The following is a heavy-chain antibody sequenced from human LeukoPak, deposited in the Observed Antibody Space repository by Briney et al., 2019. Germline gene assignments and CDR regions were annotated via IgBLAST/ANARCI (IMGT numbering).Heavy chain of an antibody. D-gene: IGHD3-10*01. CDR1: GFTFSSYA. J-gene: IGHJ5*02. Sequence: GGSLRLSCAASGFTFSSYAMHWVRQAPGKGLEYVSAISSNGGSTYYANSVKGRFTISRDNSKNTLYLQMGSLRAEDMAVYYCARERTAAFGEFDPWGQGTLATVSS. CDR3: ARERTAAFGEFDP. V-gene: IGHV3-64*01. CDR2: ISSNGGST.